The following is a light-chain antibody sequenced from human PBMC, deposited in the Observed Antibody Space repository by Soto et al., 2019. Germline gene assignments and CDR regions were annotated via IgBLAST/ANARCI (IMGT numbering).Light chain of an antibody. J-gene: IGKJ1*01. CDR2: DVS. V-gene: IGKV1-5*01. CDR3: QQYNGYSRT. CDR1: QSIGDS. Sequence: DIQMTQSPSTLSASVGDRVTITCRASQSIGDSLAWYQQKPGKAPYLLISDVSSLERGVPSRFSGSGSGTEFTLTISSMQTDDFATFCCQQYNGYSRTFGQGTKVEI.